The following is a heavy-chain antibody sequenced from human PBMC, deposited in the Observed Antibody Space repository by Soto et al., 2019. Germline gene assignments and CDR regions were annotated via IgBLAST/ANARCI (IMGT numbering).Heavy chain of an antibody. D-gene: IGHD3-3*01. CDR2: ISLNSGSI. J-gene: IGHJ6*02. CDR3: AKDNPVGVASYGMDV. V-gene: IGHV3-9*01. CDR1: GFTFDDYA. Sequence: GRSLRLSCAASGFTFDDYAMHWVRQAPGKGLEWVSGISLNSGSIGYADSVKVRFTISRDNAKNSLYLQMNSLRAEDTALYYCAKDNPVGVASYGMDVWGQGTTVTVSS.